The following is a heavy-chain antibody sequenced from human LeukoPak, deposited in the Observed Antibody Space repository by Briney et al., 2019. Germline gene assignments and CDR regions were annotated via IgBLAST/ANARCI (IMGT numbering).Heavy chain of an antibody. CDR3: ARNLPAADY. Sequence: SGGSLRLSCAASGSTFSSQTMNGVRQARGKGLEWVSFISNTGSVIYYADSVKRRFTISRDNAKNSLYLQMNSLRAEDTAVYYCARNLPAADYWGPGTLVTVSS. V-gene: IGHV3-48*04. D-gene: IGHD2-2*01. CDR2: ISNTGSVI. J-gene: IGHJ4*02. CDR1: GSTFSSQT.